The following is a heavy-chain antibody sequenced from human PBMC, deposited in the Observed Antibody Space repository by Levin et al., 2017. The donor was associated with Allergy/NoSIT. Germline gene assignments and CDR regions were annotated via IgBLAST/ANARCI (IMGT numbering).Heavy chain of an antibody. J-gene: IGHJ4*02. Sequence: KISCKASGGTFSSYAISWVRQAPGQGLEWMGGIIPIFGTANYAQKFQGRVTITADESTSTAYMELSSLRSEDTAVYYCARAARRDIVAFGAVWGQGTLVTVSS. D-gene: IGHD5-12*01. CDR2: IIPIFGTA. V-gene: IGHV1-69*01. CDR3: ARAARRDIVAFGAV. CDR1: GGTFSSYA.